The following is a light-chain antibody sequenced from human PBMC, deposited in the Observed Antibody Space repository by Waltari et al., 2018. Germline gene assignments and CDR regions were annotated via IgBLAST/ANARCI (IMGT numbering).Light chain of an antibody. CDR1: QDIINY. CDR2: DAS. CDR3: QQYENLPYT. Sequence: DIQMTQSPSSRSASVGDRVTITCQASQDIINYLNWYQQTPGKAPKLLIYDASNLATGVPSRFSGGGSGTDFSFTISSLHPEDVGTYYCQQYENLPYTFGQGTKLEIK. J-gene: IGKJ2*01. V-gene: IGKV1-33*01.